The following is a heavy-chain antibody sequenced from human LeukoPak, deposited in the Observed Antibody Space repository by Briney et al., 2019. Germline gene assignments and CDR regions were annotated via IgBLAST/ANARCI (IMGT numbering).Heavy chain of an antibody. CDR3: ARPANYVWGSYRHSGGNAFDI. V-gene: IGHV3-20*04. D-gene: IGHD3-16*02. CDR1: GFTFDDYG. Sequence: GGSLRLSCAASGFTFDDYGMSWVRQAPGKGLEWVSGINWNGGSTGYADSVRGRFTISRDNAKNSLYLQMNSLRAEDTALYYCARPANYVWGSYRHSGGNAFDIWGQGTMVTVSS. J-gene: IGHJ3*02. CDR2: INWNGGST.